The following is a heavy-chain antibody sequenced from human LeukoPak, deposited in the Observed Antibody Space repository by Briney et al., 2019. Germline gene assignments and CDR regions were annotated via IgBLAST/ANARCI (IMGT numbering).Heavy chain of an antibody. Sequence: SVKVSCKASGGTFSSYAISWVRQAPGQGLEWMGGIIPIFGTANYAQKFQGRVTITTDESTSTAYMELSSLRSEDTAVYHCARDSTPCFGPVASFDYWGQGTLVTVSS. D-gene: IGHD3-3*01. CDR1: GGTFSSYA. CDR3: ARDSTPCFGPVASFDY. V-gene: IGHV1-69*05. J-gene: IGHJ4*02. CDR2: IIPIFGTA.